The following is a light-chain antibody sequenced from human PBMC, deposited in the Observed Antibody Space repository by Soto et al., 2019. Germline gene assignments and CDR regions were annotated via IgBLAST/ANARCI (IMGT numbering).Light chain of an antibody. CDR3: AAWDDSLSGLDVV. CDR2: RNN. V-gene: IGLV1-47*01. CDR1: SSNIGSNY. Sequence: QSVLTQPPSASGTPGQRVTIACSGRSSNIGSNYVYWYQQLPGTAPKLLIYRNNQRHSGVPDRFSGSKSGTSASLAISGLRSEDEADYYCAAWDDSLSGLDVVFGEGTKLTV. J-gene: IGLJ2*01.